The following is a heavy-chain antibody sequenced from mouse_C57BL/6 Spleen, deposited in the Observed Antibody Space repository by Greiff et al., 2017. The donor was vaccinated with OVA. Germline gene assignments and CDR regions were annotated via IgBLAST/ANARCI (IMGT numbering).Heavy chain of an antibody. D-gene: IGHD2-3*01. Sequence: VQLKESGPVLVKPGASVKMSCKASGYTFTDYYMNWVKQSHGKSLEWIGVINPYNGGTSYNQKFKGKATLTVDKSSSTAYMELNSLTSEDSAVYYCARRGYDGYFPWFAYWGQGTLVTVSA. CDR3: ARRGYDGYFPWFAY. V-gene: IGHV1-19*01. CDR1: GYTFTDYY. CDR2: INPYNGGT. J-gene: IGHJ3*01.